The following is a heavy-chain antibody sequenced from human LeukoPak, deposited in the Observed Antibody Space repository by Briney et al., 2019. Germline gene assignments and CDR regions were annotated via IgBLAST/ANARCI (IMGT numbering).Heavy chain of an antibody. CDR3: ARVHQGGSSSFYINYIDY. V-gene: IGHV4-30-4*01. CDR1: GGPISSGDYY. D-gene: IGHD6-13*01. J-gene: IGHJ4*02. Sequence: PSETLSLTCTVSGGPISSGDYYWSWIRQPPGKGLEWIGYIYYSGSTYYNPSLKSRVTISVDTSKNQFSLKLSSVTAADTAVYYRARVHQGGSSSFYINYIDYWGQGTLVTVSS. CDR2: IYYSGST.